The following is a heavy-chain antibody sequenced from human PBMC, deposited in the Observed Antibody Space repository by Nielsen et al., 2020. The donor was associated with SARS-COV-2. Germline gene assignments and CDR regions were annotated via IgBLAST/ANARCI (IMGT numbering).Heavy chain of an antibody. Sequence: GGSLRLSCAASGFTFDDYALSWVRQVPGKGLEWVSRITWNGDSTGYADSVKVRFTISRDNAKNSLFLQMNSLRAEDTAIYYCARDRDVDYFDSWGQGTLVTVSS. D-gene: IGHD3-16*01. V-gene: IGHV3-20*04. CDR3: ARDRDVDYFDS. CDR1: GFTFDDYA. CDR2: ITWNGDST. J-gene: IGHJ4*02.